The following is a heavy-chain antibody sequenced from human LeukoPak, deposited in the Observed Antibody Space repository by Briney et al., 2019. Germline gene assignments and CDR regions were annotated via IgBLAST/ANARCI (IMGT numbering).Heavy chain of an antibody. CDR2: IKSEIEGGTT. CDR1: GFTLTNDF. Sequence: GGSLRLSCAASGFTLTNDFMTWVRQAPGKGLEWVGRIKSEIEGGTTDHAASAKGRFAISRDESTNTLFLQMDSLRNEDTAVYYCALAWFGESRDGLDIWGRGSMVVVSS. D-gene: IGHD3-10*01. V-gene: IGHV3-15*01. CDR3: ALAWFGESRDGLDI. J-gene: IGHJ3*02.